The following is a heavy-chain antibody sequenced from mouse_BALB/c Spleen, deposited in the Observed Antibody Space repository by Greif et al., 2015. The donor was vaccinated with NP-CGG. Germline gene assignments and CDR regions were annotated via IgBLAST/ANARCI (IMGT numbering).Heavy chain of an antibody. CDR3: ASRYYY. CDR2: ILPGSGST. V-gene: IGHV1-9*01. Sequence: LQESGAELLKPGASVKISCKATGYTFSSYWIEWVKQRPGHGLEWIGEILPGSGSTNYNEKFKGKATSTADTSSNTAYMQPSGWTSEDSAVYYWASRYYYWGQGTLVTVSA. CDR1: GYTFSSYW. J-gene: IGHJ3*01. D-gene: IGHD1-1*01.